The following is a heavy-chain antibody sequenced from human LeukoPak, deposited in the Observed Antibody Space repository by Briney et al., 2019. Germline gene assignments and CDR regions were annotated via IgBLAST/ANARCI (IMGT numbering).Heavy chain of an antibody. V-gene: IGHV3-48*03. D-gene: IGHD3-22*01. Sequence: PGGSLRLSCAASGFTFSSYEMNWVRQAPGKGLEWVSYISSSGSTIYYADSVKGRFTISRDNAKNTLYLQMNSLRAEDTAVYYCARDSHDYYDSSDYYYEGGAFDIWGQGTMVTVSS. CDR1: GFTFSSYE. CDR3: ARDSHDYYDSSDYYYEGGAFDI. J-gene: IGHJ3*02. CDR2: ISSSGSTI.